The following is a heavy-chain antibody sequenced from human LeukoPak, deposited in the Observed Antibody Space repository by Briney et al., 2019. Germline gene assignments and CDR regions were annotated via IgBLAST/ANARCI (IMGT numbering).Heavy chain of an antibody. CDR2: MYYSGST. J-gene: IGHJ5*02. D-gene: IGHD4-23*01. Sequence: TSETLSLTCTVSGGSISSYYWSWIRQPPGKGLEWIGYMYYSGSTNYNPSLKSRVTTSVDTSKSQFSLKLSSVTAADTAVYYCARDDGGNSGWFDPWGQGTLVTVSS. V-gene: IGHV4-59*01. CDR1: GGSISSYY. CDR3: ARDDGGNSGWFDP.